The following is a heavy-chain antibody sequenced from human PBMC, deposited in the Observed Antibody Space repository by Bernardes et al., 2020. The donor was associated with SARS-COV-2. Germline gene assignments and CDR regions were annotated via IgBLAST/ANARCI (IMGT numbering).Heavy chain of an antibody. CDR2: IYSGGST. CDR1: GFIISSNY. CDR3: ARDYYENYSLDV. Sequence: GSLSLSCAASGFIISSNYISLVRPAPGKGLEWVSVIYSGGSTYYADSVKGRFTISRDNSKNTLYLQMNSLRAEDTAVYYCARDYYENYSLDVWGQGTTVTVSS. V-gene: IGHV3-53*01. D-gene: IGHD3-22*01. J-gene: IGHJ6*02.